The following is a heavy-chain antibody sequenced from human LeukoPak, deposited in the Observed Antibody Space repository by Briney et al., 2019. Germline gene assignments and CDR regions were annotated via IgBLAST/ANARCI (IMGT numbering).Heavy chain of an antibody. Sequence: PGRSLRLSCAASGLTFSSYAMHWVRQAPGEGLEWVAVISYDGSNKYYADSVKGRFTISRDNSKNTLYLQMNSLRAEDTAVYYCARDLVLLWFGELSGPFDYWGQGTLVTVSS. CDR1: GLTFSSYA. V-gene: IGHV3-30-3*01. CDR3: ARDLVLLWFGELSGPFDY. J-gene: IGHJ4*02. CDR2: ISYDGSNK. D-gene: IGHD3-10*01.